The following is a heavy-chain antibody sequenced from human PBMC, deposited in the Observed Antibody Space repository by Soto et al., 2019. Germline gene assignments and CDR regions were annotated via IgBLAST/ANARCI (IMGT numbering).Heavy chain of an antibody. CDR1: AYTISNHY. D-gene: IGHD6-13*01. CDR2: INPLGGST. V-gene: IGHV1-46*01. CDR3: ARDLAAAGR. Sequence: ASPKVSCKGSAYTISNHYRHCVRQAPGQGLEWLAIINPLGGSTNYAQKFQGRVTLTSDTSTSTVYMELSSLRSDDTAVYYCARDLAAAGRWGQATLVSVSS. J-gene: IGHJ4*02.